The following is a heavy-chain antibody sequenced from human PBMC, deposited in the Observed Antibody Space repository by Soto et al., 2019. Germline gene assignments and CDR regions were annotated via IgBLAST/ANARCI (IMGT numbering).Heavy chain of an antibody. Sequence: QVQLQQWGAGLLQPSETLSLTCAVYGGSISGYYWSWIRQPPGKGLEWIGEIDHSGSTNYNPSLKSRLSTSVDTSKNQFSLNLSSVTAADTAVYYCATDSTGWYNGMDVWGHGTTVTVSS. CDR1: GGSISGYY. V-gene: IGHV4-34*01. CDR2: IDHSGST. D-gene: IGHD2-2*01. CDR3: ATDSTGWYNGMDV. J-gene: IGHJ6*02.